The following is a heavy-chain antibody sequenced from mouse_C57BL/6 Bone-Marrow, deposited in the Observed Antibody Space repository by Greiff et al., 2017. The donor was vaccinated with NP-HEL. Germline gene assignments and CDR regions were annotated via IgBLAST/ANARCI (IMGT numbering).Heavy chain of an antibody. Sequence: VQGVESGPGLVQPSQSLSITCTVSGFSLTSYGVHWVRQSPGKGLEWLGVIWSGGSTDYNAAFISRLSISKDNSKSQVFFKMNSLQADDTAIYYCARRGTTGRDYAMDYWGQGTSVTVSS. D-gene: IGHD1-1*01. CDR1: GFSLTSYG. CDR3: ARRGTTGRDYAMDY. J-gene: IGHJ4*01. CDR2: IWSGGST. V-gene: IGHV2-2*01.